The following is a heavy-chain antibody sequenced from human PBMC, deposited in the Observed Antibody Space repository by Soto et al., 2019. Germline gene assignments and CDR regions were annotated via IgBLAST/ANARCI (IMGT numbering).Heavy chain of an antibody. CDR1: GYTFTSYY. J-gene: IGHJ4*02. D-gene: IGHD2-2*03. CDR2: INPSGGST. V-gene: IGHV1-46*03. Sequence: ASVKVSCKASGYTFTSYYMHWVRQAPGQGLEWMGIINPSGGSTSYAQKFQGRVTMTRDTSTSTVYMELSSLRSEDTAVYYCARARGYCSSTSCYSTQYFDYWGQGTLVTVSS. CDR3: ARARGYCSSTSCYSTQYFDY.